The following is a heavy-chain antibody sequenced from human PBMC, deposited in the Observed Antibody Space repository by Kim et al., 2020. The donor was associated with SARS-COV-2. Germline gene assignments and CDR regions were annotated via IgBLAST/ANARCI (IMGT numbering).Heavy chain of an antibody. CDR2: ISTTSHYT. CDR1: GFTFSDYY. Sequence: GGSLRLSCAASGFTFSDYYMTWIRQAPGKGPEWLSYISTTSHYTNSADSVRGRFTISRDNAKNSLYLQMNSLRAEDTAVYYCARLHNWNPYYCDYWGQGTLVTVSS. D-gene: IGHD1-20*01. J-gene: IGHJ4*02. CDR3: ARLHNWNPYYCDY. V-gene: IGHV3-11*06.